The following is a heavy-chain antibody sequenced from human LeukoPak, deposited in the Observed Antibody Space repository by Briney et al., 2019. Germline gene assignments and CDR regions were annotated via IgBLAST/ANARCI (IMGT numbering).Heavy chain of an antibody. J-gene: IGHJ4*02. CDR1: GGTFSSYA. V-gene: IGHV1-69*04. D-gene: IGHD4-17*01. CDR3: ARDDYGDYVFLF. Sequence: GASVKVSCKASGGTFSSYAISWVRQAPGQGLEWMGRIIPIRGIANYAQKFQRRVTITADKSTSTAYMELSSLRSEDTAVYYCARDDYGDYVFLFWGQGTLVTVSS. CDR2: IIPIRGIA.